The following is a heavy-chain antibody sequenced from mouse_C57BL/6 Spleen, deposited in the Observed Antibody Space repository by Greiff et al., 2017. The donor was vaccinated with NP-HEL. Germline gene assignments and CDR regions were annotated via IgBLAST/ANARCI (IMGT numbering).Heavy chain of an antibody. V-gene: IGHV5-17*01. CDR1: GFTFSDYG. CDR2: ISSGSSTI. CDR3: ASPPFTGAMDY. Sequence: EVKLMESGGGLVKPGGSLKLSCAASGFTFSDYGMHWVRQAPEKGLEWVAYISSGSSTIYYADTVKGRFTISRDNAKNTLFLQMTSLRSEDTAMYYCASPPFTGAMDYWGQGTSVTVSS. J-gene: IGHJ4*01. D-gene: IGHD1-1*01.